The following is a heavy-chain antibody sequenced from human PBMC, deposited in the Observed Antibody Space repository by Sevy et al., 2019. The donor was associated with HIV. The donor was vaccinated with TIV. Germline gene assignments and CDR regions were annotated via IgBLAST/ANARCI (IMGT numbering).Heavy chain of an antibody. CDR1: RFTFSNYA. J-gene: IGHJ3*01. D-gene: IGHD3-3*01. V-gene: IGHV3-23*01. CDR3: AKAGWTGDDLWVAYDL. CDR2: ISASGGGT. Sequence: GGSLRLSCAASRFTFSNYAMSWVRQAPGKGLEWVSSISASGGGTYYSDSVKGRFTISRDNSKNPLFLQMNSLRADDTAVYSCAKAGWTGDDLWVAYDLWGQGTMVTVSS.